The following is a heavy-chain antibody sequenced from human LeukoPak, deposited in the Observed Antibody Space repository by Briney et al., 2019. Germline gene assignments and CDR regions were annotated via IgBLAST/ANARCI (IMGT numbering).Heavy chain of an antibody. CDR3: VRLNAYYYDSSERPDSTNWYFDL. Sequence: ASVKVSCKASGYTFTSYDINWVRQATGQGLEWMGWMNPNSGNTGYAQKFQGRVTITRNTSISTAYMELSSLRSEDTAVYYCVRLNAYYYDSSERPDSTNWYFDLWGRGTLVTVSS. D-gene: IGHD3-22*01. J-gene: IGHJ2*01. CDR2: MNPNSGNT. V-gene: IGHV1-8*03. CDR1: GYTFTSYD.